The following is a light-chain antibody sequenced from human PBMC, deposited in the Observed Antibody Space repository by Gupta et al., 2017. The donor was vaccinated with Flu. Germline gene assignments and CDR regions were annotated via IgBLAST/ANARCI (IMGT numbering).Light chain of an antibody. J-gene: IGKJ1*01. Sequence: DIQMTPSPSTLSASVGDRVTITCRTSQSIRSCLAWYQQKPGKAPKLLIYKASSLESGVPSRFSGSGSGTEFTLTISSLQPDEVATYYCQQYNSYLTFGQGTKVEIK. V-gene: IGKV1-5*03. CDR3: QQYNSYLT. CDR1: QSIRSC. CDR2: KAS.